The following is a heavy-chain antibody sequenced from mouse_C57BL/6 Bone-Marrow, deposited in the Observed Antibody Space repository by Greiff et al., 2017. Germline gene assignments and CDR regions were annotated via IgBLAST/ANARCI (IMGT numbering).Heavy chain of an antibody. V-gene: IGHV7-1*01. Sequence: EVMLVESGGGLVQSGRSLRLSCATSGFTFSDFYMEWVRQAPGKGLEWIAASRNKANDYTTEYSASVQGRFIVSRDTSQSILLLQMNALRAEDTAIYYCARDALYTPAMDYWGQGTLVTVSS. CDR1: GFTFSDFY. D-gene: IGHD2-12*01. J-gene: IGHJ4*01. CDR2: SRNKANDYTT. CDR3: ARDALYTPAMDY.